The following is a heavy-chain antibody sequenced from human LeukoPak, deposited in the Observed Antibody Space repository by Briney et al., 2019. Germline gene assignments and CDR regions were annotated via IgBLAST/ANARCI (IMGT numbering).Heavy chain of an antibody. D-gene: IGHD6-13*01. Sequence: GGSLTLSCAASGFTFGSYGMHWVRQAPGKGLEREAFIRFDGSNKYYADSVMGRLTISRDNSKNTLYLQMNSLRADDTTVYYCTTIAAAGSGGGQGTLVTVSS. V-gene: IGHV3-30*02. CDR2: IRFDGSNK. CDR1: GFTFGSYG. CDR3: TTIAAAGSG. J-gene: IGHJ4*02.